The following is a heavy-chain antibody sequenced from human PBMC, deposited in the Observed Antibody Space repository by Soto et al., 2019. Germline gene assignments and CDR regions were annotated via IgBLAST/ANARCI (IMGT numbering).Heavy chain of an antibody. CDR1: GYTFTGYY. CDR2: INPNSGGT. CDR3: ARDLITPRGPHGNAFDI. Sequence: ASVKVSCKASGYTFTGYYMHWVRQAPGQGLEWMGWINPNSGGTNYAQKFQGWVTMTRDTSISTAYMELSRLRSDDTAVYYCARDLITPRGPHGNAFDIWGQGTMVTVSS. J-gene: IGHJ3*02. V-gene: IGHV1-2*04. D-gene: IGHD1-20*01.